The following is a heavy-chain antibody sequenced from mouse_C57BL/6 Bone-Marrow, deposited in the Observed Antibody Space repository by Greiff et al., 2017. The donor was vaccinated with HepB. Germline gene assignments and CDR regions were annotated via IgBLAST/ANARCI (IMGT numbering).Heavy chain of an antibody. V-gene: IGHV5-9*01. D-gene: IGHD1-1*01. Sequence: DVKLVESGGGLVKPGGSLKLSCAASGFTFSSYTMSWVRQTPEKRLEWVATISGGGGNTYYPDSVKGRFTISRDNAKNTLYLQMSSLRSEDTALYYCARRGVLLRLDYWGQGTTLTVSS. CDR2: ISGGGGNT. CDR1: GFTFSSYT. CDR3: ARRGVLLRLDY. J-gene: IGHJ2*01.